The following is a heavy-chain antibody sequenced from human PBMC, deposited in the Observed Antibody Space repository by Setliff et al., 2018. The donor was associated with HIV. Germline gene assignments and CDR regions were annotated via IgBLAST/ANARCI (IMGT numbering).Heavy chain of an antibody. J-gene: IGHJ5*01. Sequence: PSETLSLTCAVSGASINSNNWWSWVRQPPGKGLEWIGEIYHSGSTNSNPSLRSRVTISVDKSKNQLSLKLRSVTAADTAVYYCARGGNSAAAWFDSWGQGTLVTVSS. CDR1: GASINSNNW. CDR2: IYHSGST. D-gene: IGHD5-18*01. V-gene: IGHV4-4*02. CDR3: ARGGNSAAAWFDS.